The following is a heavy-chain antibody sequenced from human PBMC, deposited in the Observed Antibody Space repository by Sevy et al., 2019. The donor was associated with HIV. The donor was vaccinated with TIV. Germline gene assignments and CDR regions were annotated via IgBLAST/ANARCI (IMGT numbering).Heavy chain of an antibody. CDR1: GFSFKDAW. CDR2: IKKKTDDGPT. Sequence: GGSLRLSCEASGFSFKDAWMSWVRQAPGKGLEWVGRIKKKTDDGPTDYGTPVKGRFTVSRDDSKNTLFLQMNSLKIDDTGVYYCTTGNCSRCVCQDFWGLGTLVTVSS. J-gene: IGHJ4*02. V-gene: IGHV3-15*01. CDR3: TTGNCSRCVCQDF. D-gene: IGHD2-8*02.